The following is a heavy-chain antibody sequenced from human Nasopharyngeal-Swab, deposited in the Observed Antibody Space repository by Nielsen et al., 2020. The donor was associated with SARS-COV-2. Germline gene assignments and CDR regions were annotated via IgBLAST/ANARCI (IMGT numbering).Heavy chain of an antibody. D-gene: IGHD3-3*01. J-gene: IGHJ5*02. CDR3: AKDPGGVVIMGWFDP. V-gene: IGHV3-30*18. CDR2: ISYDGSNK. CDR1: GFTFSSYG. Sequence: ISCAASGFTFSSYGMHWVRQAPGKGLEWVAVISYDGSNKYYADSVKGRFTISRDNSKNTLYLQMNSLRAEDTAVYYCAKDPGGVVIMGWFDPWGQGTLVTVSS.